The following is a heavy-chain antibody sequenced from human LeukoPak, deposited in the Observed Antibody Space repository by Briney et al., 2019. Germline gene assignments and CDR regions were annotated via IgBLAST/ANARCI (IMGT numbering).Heavy chain of an antibody. Sequence: PGASLRPSCVASGFTFSAYALHWVRQAPGQGLDWVAVVSSDGQSDFYSDSVRGRFTISRDNSRDTLYLQMDGLRAADTGLYFCARSIYDYGSGTFYSVGPFDSWGQGTLVTVSS. D-gene: IGHD3-10*01. CDR1: GFTFSAYA. CDR2: VSSDGQSD. J-gene: IGHJ4*02. V-gene: IGHV3-30*01. CDR3: ARSIYDYGSGTFYSVGPFDS.